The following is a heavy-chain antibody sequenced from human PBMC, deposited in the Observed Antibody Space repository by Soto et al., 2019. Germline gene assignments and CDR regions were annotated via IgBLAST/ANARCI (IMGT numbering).Heavy chain of an antibody. CDR1: GGSISSGGYY. J-gene: IGHJ3*01. V-gene: IGHV4-31*03. Sequence: SETLSLTCTVSGGSISSGGYYWSWIRQHPGKGLEWIGYIYYSGSTYYNPSLKSRVTISVDTSKNQFSLKLSSVTAADTAVYYCARDLGFGQMRVGARPFAFWGQGTMVT. CDR2: IYYSGST. CDR3: ARDLGFGQMRVGARPFAF. D-gene: IGHD3-10*01.